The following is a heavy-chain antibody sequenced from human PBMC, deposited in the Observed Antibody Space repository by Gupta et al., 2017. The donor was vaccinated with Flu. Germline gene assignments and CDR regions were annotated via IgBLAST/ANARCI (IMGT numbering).Heavy chain of an antibody. V-gene: IGHV3-23*01. CDR3: AKDPNGDFIGGFDF. J-gene: IGHJ3*01. D-gene: IGHD4-17*01. CDR2: ISGSVGRT. CDR1: GLAFCIYH. Sequence: EVTLLERGGGLVQPGESQRRSCSASGLAFCIYHLSWCRQAPGKGLEWVSGISGSVGRTYYADSVKGRFTISRDNTKNTLYLQMNSLRAEDTAVYYCAKDPNGDFIGGFDFWGQGTMGTVSS.